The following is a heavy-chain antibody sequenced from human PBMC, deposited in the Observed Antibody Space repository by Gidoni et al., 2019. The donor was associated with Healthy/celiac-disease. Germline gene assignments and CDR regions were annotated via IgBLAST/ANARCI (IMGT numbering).Heavy chain of an antibody. D-gene: IGHD6-6*01. V-gene: IGHV4-34*01. J-gene: IGHJ6*02. CDR3: ARGSGGAARPRIHYYYGMDV. Sequence: QVQLQQWGAGLLKPSETLSLTGAVYGGSFSGYSWRWTRQPPGKGLEWIGEINHSGSTNYNPSLKSRVTISVDTSKNQFSLKLSSVTAADTAVYYCARGSGGAARPRIHYYYGMDVWGQGTTVTVSS. CDR2: INHSGST. CDR1: GGSFSGYS.